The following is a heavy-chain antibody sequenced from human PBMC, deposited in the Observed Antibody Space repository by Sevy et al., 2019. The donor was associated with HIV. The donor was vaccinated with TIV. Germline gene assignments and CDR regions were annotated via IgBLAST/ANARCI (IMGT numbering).Heavy chain of an antibody. CDR1: GFTFSSYW. Sequence: GVSLRLSCAASGFTFSSYWMSWVRQAPGKGLEWVANIKQDGSEKYYVDSVKGRFTISRDNAKNSLYLQMNSLRAEDTAVYYCAREKGSSSSLIYYYYYGMDVWGQGTTVTVSS. V-gene: IGHV3-7*01. J-gene: IGHJ6*02. D-gene: IGHD6-6*01. CDR2: IKQDGSEK. CDR3: AREKGSSSSLIYYYYYGMDV.